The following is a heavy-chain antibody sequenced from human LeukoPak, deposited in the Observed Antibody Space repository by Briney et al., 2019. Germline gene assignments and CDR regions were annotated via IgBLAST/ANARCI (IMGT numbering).Heavy chain of an antibody. D-gene: IGHD6-19*01. J-gene: IGHJ4*02. CDR1: GGSISSYY. CDR3: VNSQWPAQFDY. CDR2: IYHNGGT. Sequence: SETLSLTCTVSGGSISSYYWSWIRQPPGKGLEWIGYIYHNGGTNYNPSLESRVSISMDTSKNQFSLKLSSLTAADTAVYYCVNSQWPAQFDYWGQGTLVTVSS. V-gene: IGHV4-59*01.